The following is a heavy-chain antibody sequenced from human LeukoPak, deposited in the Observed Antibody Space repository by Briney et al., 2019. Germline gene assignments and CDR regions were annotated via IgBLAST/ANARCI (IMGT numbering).Heavy chain of an antibody. Sequence: SETQSLTCAVYGGSFSGYYWSWIRQPPGKGLEWIGEINHSGSTNYNPSLKSRVTISVDTSKNQFSLKLSSVAAADTAVYYCARGRSSRQRMVYAIRFAVSGWFDPWGQGTLVTVSS. CDR3: ARGRSSRQRMVYAIRFAVSGWFDP. V-gene: IGHV4-34*01. CDR1: GGSFSGYY. D-gene: IGHD2-8*01. CDR2: INHSGST. J-gene: IGHJ5*02.